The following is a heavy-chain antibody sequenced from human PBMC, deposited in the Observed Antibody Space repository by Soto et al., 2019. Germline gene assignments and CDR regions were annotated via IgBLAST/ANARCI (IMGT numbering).Heavy chain of an antibody. Sequence: SETLSLTCAVYGGSFSGYYWSWIRQPTGKGLEWIGEINHSGSTNYNPSLKSRVTISVDTSKNQFSLKLSSVTAADTAVYYCARMSVGVIFSNWFDPWGQGTLVTVSS. V-gene: IGHV4-34*01. J-gene: IGHJ5*02. CDR1: GGSFSGYY. CDR3: ARMSVGVIFSNWFDP. D-gene: IGHD3-16*02. CDR2: INHSGST.